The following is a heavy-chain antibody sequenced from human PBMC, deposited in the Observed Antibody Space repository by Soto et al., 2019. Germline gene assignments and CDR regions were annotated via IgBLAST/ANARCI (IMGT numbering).Heavy chain of an antibody. Sequence: GGSLRLSCAASGFTFDDYTMHWVRQAPGKGLEWVSLISWDGGSTYYADSVKGRFTISRDNSKNSLYLQMNSLRTEDTALYYCAKSELCYYYGMDVWGQGTTVTVSS. J-gene: IGHJ6*02. D-gene: IGHD1-7*01. CDR3: AKSELCYYYGMDV. CDR1: GFTFDDYT. CDR2: ISWDGGST. V-gene: IGHV3-43*01.